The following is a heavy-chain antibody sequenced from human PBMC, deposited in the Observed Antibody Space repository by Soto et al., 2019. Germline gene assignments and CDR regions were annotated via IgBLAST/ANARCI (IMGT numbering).Heavy chain of an antibody. CDR3: AKDHEGLWFGEQLYYFDY. CDR2: ISGSGGST. V-gene: IGHV3-23*01. Sequence: GGSLRLSCAASGFTFSSYAMSWVRQAPGKGLEWVSAISGSGGSTYYADSVKGRFTISRDNSKNTRYLQMNSLRAEDTAVYYCAKDHEGLWFGEQLYYFDYWGQGTLVTVSS. D-gene: IGHD3-10*01. CDR1: GFTFSSYA. J-gene: IGHJ4*02.